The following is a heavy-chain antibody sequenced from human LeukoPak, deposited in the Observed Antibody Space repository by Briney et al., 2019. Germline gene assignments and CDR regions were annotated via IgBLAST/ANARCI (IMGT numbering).Heavy chain of an antibody. CDR3: VSVHGWAFDY. CDR1: GFTFSDHY. CDR2: IRHKADGYTT. D-gene: IGHD3-10*01. Sequence: GRSLRLSCAPSGFTFSDHYMDWVRQAPGKGLEWVGRIRHKADGYTTEYAASVKGRFTISRDDSKNSLYLQMNSLKIEDAAVYYCVSVHGWAFDYWGQGALVTVSS. J-gene: IGHJ4*02. V-gene: IGHV3-72*01.